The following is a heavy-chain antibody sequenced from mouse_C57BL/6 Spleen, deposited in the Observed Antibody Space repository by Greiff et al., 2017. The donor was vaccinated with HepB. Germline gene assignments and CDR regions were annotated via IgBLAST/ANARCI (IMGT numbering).Heavy chain of an antibody. D-gene: IGHD3-2*02. CDR3: ARGGSSGYGGFAY. J-gene: IGHJ3*01. CDR1: GYTFTSYW. CDR2: IDPSDSYT. V-gene: IGHV1-69*01. Sequence: QVQLQQPGAELVMPGASVKLSCKASGYTFTSYWMHWVKQRPGQGLEWIGEIDPSDSYTNYNQKFKGKSTLTVDKSSSTAYMQLSSLTSEDSAVYYCARGGSSGYGGFAYWGQGTLVTVSA.